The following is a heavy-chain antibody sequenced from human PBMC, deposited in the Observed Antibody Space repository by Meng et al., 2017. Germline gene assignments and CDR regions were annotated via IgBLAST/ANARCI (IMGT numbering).Heavy chain of an antibody. CDR1: GFTFSSYS. J-gene: IGHJ4*02. D-gene: IGHD6-6*01. CDR3: ARWLISAAPFDY. V-gene: IGHV3-21*01. CDR2: ISSSSSYI. Sequence: GQRVESGEGLGKPGGSLRLSCAASGFTFSSYSMNWVRQSPGKGLEWVSSISSSSSYIYYADSMKGRFTISRDNAKNSLYLQMNSLRAEDTAVYYCARWLISAAPFDYWGQGTLVTVSS.